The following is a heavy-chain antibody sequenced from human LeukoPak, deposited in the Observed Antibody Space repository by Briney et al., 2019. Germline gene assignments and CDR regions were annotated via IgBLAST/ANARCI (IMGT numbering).Heavy chain of an antibody. CDR2: IKQDGSKK. Sequence: GGSLRLSCAASGFTFSTYWMSWVRQAPGKGLEWVANIKQDGSKKYYVDSVRGRFTISRDNAKNSLYLQMNSLRAADTGVYYCDRDAIDPGVAAAGNYDYGGQGTLVPVSS. V-gene: IGHV3-7*01. D-gene: IGHD6-13*01. CDR1: GFTFSTYW. CDR3: DRDAIDPGVAAAGNYDY. J-gene: IGHJ4*02.